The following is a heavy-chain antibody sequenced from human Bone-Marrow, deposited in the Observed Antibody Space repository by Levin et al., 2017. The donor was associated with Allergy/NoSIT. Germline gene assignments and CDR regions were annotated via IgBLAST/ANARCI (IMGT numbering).Heavy chain of an antibody. CDR3: ARGGTSSNDY. Sequence: ASVKVSCTVSGYTFSDYYMHWVRQAPGQGLEWMGWINPKRGDANTAQKFEGRVVLTRDTSISTAYMEVRRLRSDDTALYYCARGGTSSNDYLGQGTLVTVSS. CDR1: GYTFSDYY. J-gene: IGHJ4*02. D-gene: IGHD6-13*01. CDR2: INPKRGDA. V-gene: IGHV1-2*02.